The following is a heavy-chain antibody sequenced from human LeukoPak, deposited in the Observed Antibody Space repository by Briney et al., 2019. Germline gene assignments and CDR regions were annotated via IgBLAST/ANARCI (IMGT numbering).Heavy chain of an antibody. CDR1: GFTFSSYA. Sequence: GGSLRLSCAASGFTFSSYAMSWVRQAPGKGLEWGSAISGSGGTTYYADSVKGRFTISRDNSKNTLYLQMNSLRAEDTAVYYCAKEGSGSTWNADFDFWGQGTLVIVSS. V-gene: IGHV3-23*01. J-gene: IGHJ4*02. D-gene: IGHD6-13*01. CDR2: ISGSGGTT. CDR3: AKEGSGSTWNADFDF.